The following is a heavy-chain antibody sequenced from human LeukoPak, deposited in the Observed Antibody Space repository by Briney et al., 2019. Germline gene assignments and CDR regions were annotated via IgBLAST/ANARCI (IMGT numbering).Heavy chain of an antibody. CDR1: GFTFSDYY. CDR2: ISNSGSTV. J-gene: IGHJ4*02. Sequence: PGGSLRLSCAASGFTFSDYYMTWLRQAPGKGLEWLSYISNSGSTVFYADSVKGRFTVSRDNAKNTLYLQVNNLRAEDTAVYYCARGPNSNWSGLDFWGQGTLLTVSS. V-gene: IGHV3-11*04. CDR3: ARGPNSNWSGLDF. D-gene: IGHD6-6*01.